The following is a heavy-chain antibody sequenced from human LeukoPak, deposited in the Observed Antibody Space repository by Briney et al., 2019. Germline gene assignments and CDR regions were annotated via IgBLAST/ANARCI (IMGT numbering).Heavy chain of an antibody. CDR1: GYTFTSYG. CDR3: AREYNWDYVAYFDY. Sequence: ASVKVSCKASGYTFTSYGISWVRQAPGQGLEWMGWISAYNGNTNYAQKLQGRVTMTTDTSTSTAYMELRSLRSDDTAVYYCAREYNWDYVAYFDYWGQGTLVTVSS. D-gene: IGHD1-7*01. CDR2: ISAYNGNT. V-gene: IGHV1-18*01. J-gene: IGHJ4*02.